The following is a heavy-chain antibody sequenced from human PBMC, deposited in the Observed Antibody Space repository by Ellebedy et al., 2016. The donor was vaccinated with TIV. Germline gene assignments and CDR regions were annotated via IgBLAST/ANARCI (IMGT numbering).Heavy chain of an antibody. V-gene: IGHV3-74*01. J-gene: IGHJ4*02. D-gene: IGHD3-3*01. Sequence: GGSLRLSCAASGFTFTSYWMHWVRQAPGKELVWVSRIKGDGSSAGYADSVKGRFTISRDSAKNSLYLQMNTLGGEDTAVYYCSTVEWYRSDYWGQGTLVTVSS. CDR2: IKGDGSSA. CDR1: GFTFTSYW. CDR3: STVEWYRSDY.